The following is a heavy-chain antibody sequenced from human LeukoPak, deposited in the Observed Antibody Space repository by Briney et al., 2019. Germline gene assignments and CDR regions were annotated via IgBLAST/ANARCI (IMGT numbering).Heavy chain of an antibody. D-gene: IGHD6-6*01. J-gene: IGHJ4*02. CDR3: ARGARIAARPYFDY. V-gene: IGHV4-34*01. Sequence: SETLSLTCAVYGGSFTTYYWSWIRQPPGKGLEWIGETNHCGSTNYNPSLKSRVAISEDTSKNQFSLKVNSVTAADTAVYYCARGARIAARPYFDYWGQGTLVTVSS. CDR2: TNHCGST. CDR1: GGSFTTYY.